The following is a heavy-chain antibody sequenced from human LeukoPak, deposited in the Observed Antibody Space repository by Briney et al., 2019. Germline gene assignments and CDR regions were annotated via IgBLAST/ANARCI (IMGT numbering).Heavy chain of an antibody. J-gene: IGHJ6*02. CDR1: GFTFGDYY. Sequence: GGSLRLSCAASGFTFGDYYMSWIRQAPGKGLEWVSYISSSGSTIYADSVKGRFTISRDNAKNSLYLQMNSLRAEDTAVYYCARGLWDSSGLYYYYYGMDVWGQGTTVTVSS. V-gene: IGHV3-11*04. D-gene: IGHD3-22*01. CDR3: ARGLWDSSGLYYYYYGMDV. CDR2: ISSSGSTI.